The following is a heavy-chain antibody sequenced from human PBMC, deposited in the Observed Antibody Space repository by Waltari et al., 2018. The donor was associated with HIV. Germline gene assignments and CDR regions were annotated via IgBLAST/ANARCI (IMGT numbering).Heavy chain of an antibody. Sequence: EVQLVESGGGLVQPGGSLRLSCAASGFSFKNHWMTWVRLAPGKGLEWVANIKDDGSDKFYVDSVKGRFTISRDNAKNSLYLQMNSLRVEDTAIYYCAREGSTVASFHHWGQGTLVTVSS. CDR3: AREGSTVASFHH. CDR2: IKDDGSDK. V-gene: IGHV3-7*01. CDR1: GFSFKNHW. D-gene: IGHD4-17*01. J-gene: IGHJ1*01.